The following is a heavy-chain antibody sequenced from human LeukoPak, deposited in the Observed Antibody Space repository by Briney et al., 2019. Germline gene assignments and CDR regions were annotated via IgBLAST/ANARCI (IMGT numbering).Heavy chain of an antibody. D-gene: IGHD6-13*01. CDR2: ISGSGGIT. CDR1: GFTFSSYA. CDR3: ARAWRMVAAAGTLALRY. Sequence: GGSLSLSCAASGFTFSSYAMSWVRQAPGKGLEWVSEISGSGGITYYADSVEGRFTISRDNSKNTVYLQMNSLRAEDTAVYYCARAWRMVAAAGTLALRYWGQGTLVTVSS. V-gene: IGHV3-23*01. J-gene: IGHJ4*02.